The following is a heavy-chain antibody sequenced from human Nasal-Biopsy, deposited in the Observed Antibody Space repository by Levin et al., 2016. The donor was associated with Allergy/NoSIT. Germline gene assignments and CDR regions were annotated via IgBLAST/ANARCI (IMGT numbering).Heavy chain of an antibody. CDR1: GGFISGYY. J-gene: IGHJ5*02. CDR3: AVPREGSSSWYGGFDP. CDR2: IHDSGNT. D-gene: IGHD6-13*01. Sequence: SETLSLTCTVSGGFISGYYWSWIRQPPGKGLEWIGHIHDSGNTKYNPSLKSRVTMSVDTSKNQFSLKLSSVTAADTAVYYCAVPREGSSSWYGGFDPWGQGTLVTVSS. V-gene: IGHV4-59*01.